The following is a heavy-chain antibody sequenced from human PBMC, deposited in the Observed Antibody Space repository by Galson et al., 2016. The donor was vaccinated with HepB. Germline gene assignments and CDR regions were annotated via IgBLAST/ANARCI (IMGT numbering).Heavy chain of an antibody. Sequence: SLRLSCAAPGFTFGDYGTHWVRQAPGKGPEWVGVVSFNGKVQYYADSVKGRFTISRDNSKNTLYLQMDSLRVEDTALYYCAKEPQECISTGCYAGATDYWGRGTLVTVSS. D-gene: IGHD2-2*01. CDR1: GFTFGDYG. V-gene: IGHV3-30*18. CDR2: VSFNGKVQ. J-gene: IGHJ4*02. CDR3: AKEPQECISTGCYAGATDY.